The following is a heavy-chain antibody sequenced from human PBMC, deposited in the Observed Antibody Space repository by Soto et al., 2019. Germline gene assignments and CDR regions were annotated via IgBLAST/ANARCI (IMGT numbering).Heavy chain of an antibody. CDR3: AKSLNINWKNWFDP. CDR2: TSDSGGRT. Sequence: QLLESGGGLAQPGGSLTLSCAASGFTFSTSAMNWVRQAPGKGLEWVSITSDSGGRTYYADSVKGRFTISRDNSKNTLYLQMNSLRAEDTAVYYCAKSLNINWKNWFDPWGQGTLVTVSS. J-gene: IGHJ5*02. CDR1: GFTFSTSA. V-gene: IGHV3-23*01. D-gene: IGHD1-1*01.